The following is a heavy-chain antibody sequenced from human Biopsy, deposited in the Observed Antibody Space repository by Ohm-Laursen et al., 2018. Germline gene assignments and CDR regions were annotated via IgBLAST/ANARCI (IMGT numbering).Heavy chain of an antibody. CDR3: ARGRYAAFDI. Sequence: QTLSLTRALYADSVSRKSAAWNWIRQSPWRGLEWLGRTIYRSKWSNDYAVSAKTRITIDPDTSKNQFTLQLNSVTLEDTAIYYCARGRYAAFDIWGQGTKVTISS. CDR2: TIYRSKWSN. CDR1: ADSVSRKSAA. D-gene: IGHD3-9*01. J-gene: IGHJ3*02. V-gene: IGHV6-1*01.